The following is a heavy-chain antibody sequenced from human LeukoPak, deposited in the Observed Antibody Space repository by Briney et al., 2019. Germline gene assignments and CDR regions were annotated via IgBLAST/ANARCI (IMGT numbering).Heavy chain of an antibody. V-gene: IGHV3-33*01. CDR3: ARSLSIITPQTGGGPFDY. CDR1: GFTFSSYG. CDR2: IWYDGSNK. Sequence: GGSLRLSCAASGFTFSSYGMHWVRQAPGKGLEWVAVIWYDGSNKYYADSVKGRFTISRDNSKNTLYLQMNSLRAEDTAVYYCARSLSIITPQTGGGPFDYWGQGTLVTVSS. J-gene: IGHJ4*02. D-gene: IGHD1-20*01.